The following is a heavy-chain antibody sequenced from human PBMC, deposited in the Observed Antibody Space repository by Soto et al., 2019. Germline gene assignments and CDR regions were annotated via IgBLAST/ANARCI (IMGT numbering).Heavy chain of an antibody. Sequence: PSETLSLTCTVSGGSISSYYWSWIRQPAGKGLEWIGRIYTSGSTNYNPSLKSRVTMSVDTSKNQFSLKLSSVTAADTAVYYCARDPRRREKKDYYYYGMDVWGQGTTVTVSS. CDR2: IYTSGST. CDR3: ARDPRRREKKDYYYYGMDV. V-gene: IGHV4-4*07. CDR1: GGSISSYY. D-gene: IGHD1-26*01. J-gene: IGHJ6*02.